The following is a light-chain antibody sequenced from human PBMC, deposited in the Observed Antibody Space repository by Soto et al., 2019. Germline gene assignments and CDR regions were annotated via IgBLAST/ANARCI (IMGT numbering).Light chain of an antibody. CDR2: DTS. CDR1: TGAVTSGHF. Sequence: QAVVTQEPSLTVSPGGTVTLTCGSSTGAVTSGHFPYWFQQKPGQAPRTLIYDTSNKYSWTPARFSGSLLGGKAALTLSGAQPEDEADYHCMVSYSGDHVFGTGTKVTVL. CDR3: MVSYSGDHV. J-gene: IGLJ1*01. V-gene: IGLV7-46*01.